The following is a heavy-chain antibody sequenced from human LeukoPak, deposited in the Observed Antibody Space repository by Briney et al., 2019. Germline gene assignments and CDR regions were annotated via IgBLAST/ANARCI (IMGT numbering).Heavy chain of an antibody. CDR2: IYYRVGT. J-gene: IGHJ6*02. Sequence: SETLSLTRMVPGGSPCVYYWCCVPAPPGEGRECSWYIYYRVGTNYNPSLKSRVTISVDTSKNQFSLELGSVTAADTAVYYCARDRSGYDSRGYYYYYYGMDIWGQGTTVTVSS. V-gene: IGHV4-59*01. D-gene: IGHD3-22*01. CDR1: GGSPCVYY. CDR3: ARDRSGYDSRGYYYYYYGMDI.